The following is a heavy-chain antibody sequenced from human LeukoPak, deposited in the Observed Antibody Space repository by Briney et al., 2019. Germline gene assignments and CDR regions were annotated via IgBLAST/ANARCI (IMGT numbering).Heavy chain of an antibody. V-gene: IGHV4-4*02. CDR1: GGSISSSNW. J-gene: IGHJ1*01. CDR2: IYHSGST. D-gene: IGHD3-22*01. Sequence: SETLSLTCAVSGGSISSSNWWSWVRQPPGKGLEWIGEIYHSGSTNYNPSLKSRVTISVDKSKNQFSLKLSSVTAADTAVYYCASAIPYDSSGYHFEYFQHWGQGTLVTVSS. CDR3: ASAIPYDSSGYHFEYFQH.